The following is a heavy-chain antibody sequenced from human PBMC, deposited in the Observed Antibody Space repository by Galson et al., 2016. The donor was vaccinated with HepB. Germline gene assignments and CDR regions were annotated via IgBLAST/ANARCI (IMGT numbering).Heavy chain of an antibody. CDR1: GFSLSNGRVG. J-gene: IGHJ4*02. CDR3: ARINGPLFDY. V-gene: IGHV2-26*01. Sequence: PALVKPTQTLTLTCTVSGFSLSNGRVGMSWIRQPPGKALEWLAHIFSNDEKSYITSLKSRLTISKDPSKSQVVLTMTNMDPVDTATYYCARINGPLFDYWGQGTLVTVTS. CDR2: IFSNDEK.